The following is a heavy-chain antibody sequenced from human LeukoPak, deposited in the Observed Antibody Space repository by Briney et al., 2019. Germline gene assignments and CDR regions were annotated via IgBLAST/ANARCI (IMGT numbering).Heavy chain of an antibody. CDR2: ISGSGGST. CDR3: ARLSVTSGYRWFDY. CDR1: GFTFSSYG. D-gene: IGHD5-12*01. V-gene: IGHV3-23*01. J-gene: IGHJ4*02. Sequence: GGTLRLSCAASGFTFSSYGMSWVRQAPGKGLEWVSAISGSGGSTYYADSVKGRFTISRDNSKNTLYLQMNSLRAEDTAVYYCARLSVTSGYRWFDYWGQGTLVTVSS.